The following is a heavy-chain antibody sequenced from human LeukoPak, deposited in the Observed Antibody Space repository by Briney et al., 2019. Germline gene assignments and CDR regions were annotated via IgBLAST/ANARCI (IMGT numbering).Heavy chain of an antibody. V-gene: IGHV3-73*01. CDR1: GFTFSGSA. J-gene: IGHJ4*02. Sequence: PGGSLRLSCAASGFTFSGSAMHWVRQASGKGLEWVGRIRSKANSYATAYVASVKGRFTISRDDSKNTAYLQMNSLRAEDTAVYYCARRAGAYSHPYDYWGQGTLVTVSS. CDR3: ARRAGAYSHPYDY. D-gene: IGHD4/OR15-4a*01. CDR2: IRSKANSYAT.